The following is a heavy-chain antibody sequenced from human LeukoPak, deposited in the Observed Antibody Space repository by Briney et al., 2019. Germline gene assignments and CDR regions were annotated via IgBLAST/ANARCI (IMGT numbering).Heavy chain of an antibody. J-gene: IGHJ4*02. V-gene: IGHV4-34*01. CDR3: ARGGSIVVVVAASYYFDY. D-gene: IGHD2-15*01. CDR2: INHSGST. CDR1: GGSFSGHY. Sequence: SETLSLTCAVYGGSFSGHYWSWIRQPPGKGLEWIGEINHSGSTNYNPSLKSRVTISVDTSKNQFSLKLSSVTAADTAVYYCARGGSIVVVVAASYYFDYWGQGTLVTVSS.